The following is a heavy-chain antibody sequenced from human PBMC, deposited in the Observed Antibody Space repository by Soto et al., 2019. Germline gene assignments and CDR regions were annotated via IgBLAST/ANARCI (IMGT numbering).Heavy chain of an antibody. CDR1: RGAISSYT. J-gene: IGHJ5*02. CDR3: ARSKVRDYVDGFDP. V-gene: IGHV1-69*02. Sequence: VKASCKDSRGAISSYTMSSARHATGQGLEWMGKIIPILGIANYAQKLQGRVTMTTDTSTSTAYMELRSLRSDDTAVYYCARSKVRDYVDGFDPWGQGTLVTVSS. CDR2: IIPILGIA. D-gene: IGHD4-17*01.